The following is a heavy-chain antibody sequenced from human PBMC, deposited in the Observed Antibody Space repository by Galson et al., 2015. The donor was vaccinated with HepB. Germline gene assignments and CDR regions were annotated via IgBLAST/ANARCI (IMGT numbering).Heavy chain of an antibody. CDR3: TRDKAPDQLGPDY. D-gene: IGHD2-2*01. CDR1: GFTFGDYA. Sequence: SLRLSCAASGFTFGDYAMSWFRQAPGKGLEWVGFIRSKAYGGTTEYAASVKGGFTISRDDSKSIAYLQMNSLKTEDTAVYYCTRDKAPDQLGPDYWGQGTLVTVSS. CDR2: IRSKAYGGTT. V-gene: IGHV3-49*03. J-gene: IGHJ4*02.